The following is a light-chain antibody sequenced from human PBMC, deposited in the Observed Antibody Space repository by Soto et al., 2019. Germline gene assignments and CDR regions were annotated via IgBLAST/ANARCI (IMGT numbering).Light chain of an antibody. CDR3: QQYYSYPQT. CDR1: QGISSY. Sequence: AIRMTQSPSSFSASTGDRVTITCRASQGISSYLAWYQQKPGKAPKLLIYAASTLQSGVPSRFSGSGSGTDFTLTISCLHSEDFATYYRQQYYSYPQTFGQGTKVEIK. J-gene: IGKJ1*01. CDR2: AAS. V-gene: IGKV1-8*01.